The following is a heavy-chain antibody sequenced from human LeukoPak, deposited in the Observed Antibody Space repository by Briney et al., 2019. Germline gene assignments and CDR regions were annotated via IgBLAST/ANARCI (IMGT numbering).Heavy chain of an antibody. CDR3: VRESSYSYGL. D-gene: IGHD5-18*01. J-gene: IGHJ4*02. Sequence: GGSLRLSCAASGFTFSGYWIHWVRQAPGEGLVWVSYIKSDGSTTNYVDSVKGRFTISRDNAKNTLYLQMNSLRAEDTAVYYCVRESSYSYGLWGQGTLVTVSS. V-gene: IGHV3-74*01. CDR1: GFTFSGYW. CDR2: IKSDGSTT.